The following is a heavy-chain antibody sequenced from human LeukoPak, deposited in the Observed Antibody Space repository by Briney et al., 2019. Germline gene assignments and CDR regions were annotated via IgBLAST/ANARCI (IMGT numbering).Heavy chain of an antibody. CDR1: GFTFSSYA. Sequence: PGGSLRLSCAASGFTFSSYAMRGVRQAPGKGLEWVSSITYSGDAYYADSVKGRFTISRDNSQNTLYLQMNSLRAEDTAVYYCTASAVNDAFDIWGQGTMVTVSS. V-gene: IGHV3-23*01. J-gene: IGHJ3*02. CDR3: TASAVNDAFDI. D-gene: IGHD4-17*01. CDR2: ITYSGDA.